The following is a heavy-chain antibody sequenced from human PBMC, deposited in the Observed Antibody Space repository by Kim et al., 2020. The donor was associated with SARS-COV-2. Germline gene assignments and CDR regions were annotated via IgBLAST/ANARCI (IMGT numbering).Heavy chain of an antibody. V-gene: IGHV3-33*01. CDR2: IWCDGSNK. CDR3: AREPITGYGLDV. D-gene: IGHD3-3*01. CDR1: GFIFSSYA. Sequence: GGSLRLSCAASGFIFSSYAMIWVRQAPGKGLEWVTTIWCDGSNKYYKDSVKGRFTISRDNSKNTLYLQINSLRAEDTAVYYCAREPITGYGLDVWGQGTT. J-gene: IGHJ6*02.